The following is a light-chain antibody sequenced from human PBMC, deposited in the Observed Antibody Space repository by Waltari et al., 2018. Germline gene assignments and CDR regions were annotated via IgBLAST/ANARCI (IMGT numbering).Light chain of an antibody. J-gene: IGKJ2*01. Sequence: VSLGERATINCKSSQNVLYSSNNKNYLAWYQQKPGQSPNLLIYWASTRESGVPDRFSGSGSGTDFTLTISSLQAEDVAVYYCQQYYSTPYTFGQGTKLEIK. CDR1: QNVLYSSNNKNY. CDR3: QQYYSTPYT. V-gene: IGKV4-1*01. CDR2: WAS.